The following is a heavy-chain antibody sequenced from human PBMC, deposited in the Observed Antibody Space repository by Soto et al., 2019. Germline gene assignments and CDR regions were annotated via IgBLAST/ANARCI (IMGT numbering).Heavy chain of an antibody. CDR1: GGTFSSYA. CDR3: ASPSYYYDSSGPSYYFDY. CDR2: IIPIFGTA. J-gene: IGHJ4*02. V-gene: IGHV1-69*13. Sequence: SVKVSCKASGGTFSSYAISWVRQAPGQGLEWMGGIIPIFGTANYAQKFQGRVTITADESTSTAYMELSSLRSEDTALYYCASPSYYYDSSGPSYYFDYWGQGTLVTVSS. D-gene: IGHD3-22*01.